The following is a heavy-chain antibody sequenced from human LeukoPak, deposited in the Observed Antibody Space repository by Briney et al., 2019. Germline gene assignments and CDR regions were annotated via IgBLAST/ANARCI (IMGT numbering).Heavy chain of an antibody. CDR3: AESLFGSGWYLVDY. V-gene: IGHV3-23*01. D-gene: IGHD6-19*01. CDR2: ISGSGGST. CDR1: GFTFSSYA. J-gene: IGHJ4*02. Sequence: GGSLRLSCAASGFTFSSYAMSWVRQAPGKGLEWVSAISGSGGSTYYADSVKGRFTISRDNSKNTLYLQMNSLRAEDTAVYYCAESLFGSGWYLVDYWGQGTLVTVSS.